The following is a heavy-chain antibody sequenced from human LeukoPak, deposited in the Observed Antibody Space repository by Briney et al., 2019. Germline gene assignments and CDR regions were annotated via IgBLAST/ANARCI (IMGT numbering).Heavy chain of an antibody. J-gene: IGHJ6*03. V-gene: IGHV1-8*01. Sequence: ASVKVSCKASGYTFTRYDINWVRQATGQGLEWMGWMNPNSGNTGYAQKFQGRVTMTRNTSISTAYMELSSLRSEDTAVYYSARGGPQYYDFWSGYFPLCSYYYYYMDVWGKGTTVTVSS. D-gene: IGHD3-3*01. CDR2: MNPNSGNT. CDR3: ARGGPQYYDFWSGYFPLCSYYYYYMDV. CDR1: GYTFTRYD.